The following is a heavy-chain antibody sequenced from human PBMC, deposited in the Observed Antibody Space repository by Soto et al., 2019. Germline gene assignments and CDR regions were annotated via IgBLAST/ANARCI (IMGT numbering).Heavy chain of an antibody. V-gene: IGHV3-30-3*01. CDR3: ARTTVVSGTPDFDY. D-gene: IGHD4-4*01. J-gene: IGHJ4*02. CDR2: ISYDDGDNK. CDR1: GFTFSSFT. Sequence: QVQLVESGGGVVPPGRSLRLSCAASGFTFSSFTMHWVRQAPGKGLEWVAVISYDDGDNKYYADSVQVRFTISRDNSKNTLDLQMNSLRPEDTAVYYCARTTVVSGTPDFDYWGQGTLVTVSS.